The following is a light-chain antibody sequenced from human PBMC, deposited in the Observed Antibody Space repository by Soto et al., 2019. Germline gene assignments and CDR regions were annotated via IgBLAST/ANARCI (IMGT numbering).Light chain of an antibody. J-gene: IGKJ5*01. CDR3: QQSFGVPVT. V-gene: IGKV1-39*01. Sequence: TQSPPSLSASVEDRVTITCRASQSISTYLNWYQQKPGKAPKLLIFGASTLQSGVPSRFSGSGSGTDFNFTITSLQPEDFATYYCQQSFGVPVTFGQGTRLEIK. CDR2: GAS. CDR1: QSISTY.